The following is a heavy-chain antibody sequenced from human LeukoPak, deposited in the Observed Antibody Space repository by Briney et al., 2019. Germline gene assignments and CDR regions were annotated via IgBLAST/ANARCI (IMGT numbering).Heavy chain of an antibody. V-gene: IGHV4-31*03. CDR3: ASTYRYCSGGSCSYYFDY. CDR1: GASFSSGDQY. D-gene: IGHD2-15*01. CDR2: IHPSGRL. J-gene: IGHJ4*02. Sequence: PSQTLSLTCTVSGASFSSGDQYWNWIRQSPGKGLEWIGSIHPSGRLYNNPSLESRVTISIDTSKNQFSLNLNSVTAADSAVYYCASTYRYCSGGSCSYYFDYWGQGTLVTVSS.